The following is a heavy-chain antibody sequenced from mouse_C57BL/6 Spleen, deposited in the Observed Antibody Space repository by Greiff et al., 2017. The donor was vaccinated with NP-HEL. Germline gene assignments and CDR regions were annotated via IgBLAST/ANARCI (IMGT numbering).Heavy chain of an antibody. V-gene: IGHV2-2*01. D-gene: IGHD2-4*01. CDR1: GFSLTSYG. J-gene: IGHJ4*01. Sequence: QVQLKESGPGLVQPSQSLSITCTVSGFSLTSYGVHWVRQSPGKGLEWLGVIWSGGSTDYNAAFISRLSISKDNSKSQVFFKMNSLQADDTAIYYCARNCDDYDVGFAMDYWGQGTSVTVSS. CDR3: ARNCDDYDVGFAMDY. CDR2: IWSGGST.